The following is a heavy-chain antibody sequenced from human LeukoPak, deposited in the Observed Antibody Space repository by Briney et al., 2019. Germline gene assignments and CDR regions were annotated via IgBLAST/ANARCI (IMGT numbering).Heavy chain of an antibody. CDR2: ICDNGNT. J-gene: IGHJ4*02. Sequence: SETLSLTCTFSGGSFSPAHWSWIRQPPGKGLAWIGVICDNGNTDYNPSLKSRVTISVDTSKSQFSLKLSSLAAADTAVYYCATGRDPYKTGHWGQGTLVTVSS. CDR3: ATGRDPYKTGH. D-gene: IGHD3-10*01. CDR1: GGSFSPAH. V-gene: IGHV4-59*03.